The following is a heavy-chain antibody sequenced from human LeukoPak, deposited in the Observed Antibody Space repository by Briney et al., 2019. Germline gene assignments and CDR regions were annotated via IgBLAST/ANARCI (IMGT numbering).Heavy chain of an antibody. CDR1: GFTFSSYE. CDR3: AKDRRFLSNYYDSSGYLDY. D-gene: IGHD3-22*01. CDR2: ISSSGSTI. V-gene: IGHV3-48*03. J-gene: IGHJ4*02. Sequence: GGSLRLSCAASGFTFSSYEMNWVRQAPGKGLEWVSYISSSGSTIYYADSVKGRFTISRDNAKNSLYLQMNSLRAEDTAVYYCAKDRRFLSNYYDSSGYLDYWGQGTLVTVSS.